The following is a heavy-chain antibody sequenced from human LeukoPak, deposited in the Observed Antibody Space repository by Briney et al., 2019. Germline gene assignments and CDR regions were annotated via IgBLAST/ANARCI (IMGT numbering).Heavy chain of an antibody. CDR1: GGSISGPY. J-gene: IGHJ6*03. V-gene: IGHV4-59*11. D-gene: IGHD3-16*01. CDR3: ARVMGDLASLYHMDV. Sequence: PSETLSLTCTVSGGSISGPYWSWVRRPPGKGLEWIGDVYYSGSTHQNPSLKSRVTISVDTSKNQFSLKLRSVTAADTAVYYCARVMGDLASLYHMDVWGKGTTVTVSS. CDR2: VYYSGST.